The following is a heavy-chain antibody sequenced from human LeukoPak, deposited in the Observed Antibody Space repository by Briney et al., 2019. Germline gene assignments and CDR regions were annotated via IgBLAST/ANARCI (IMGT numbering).Heavy chain of an antibody. V-gene: IGHV1-2*02. D-gene: IGHD4-11*01. Sequence: ASVKVSCKASGGTFSSYAISWVRQAPGQGLEWMGWINPNNGATNYAEKFQGRVTMARDTSISTVYMELSSLRSDDTAVYYCATEESDYSFDYWGQGTLVTVSS. CDR2: INPNNGAT. CDR1: GGTFSSYA. CDR3: ATEESDYSFDY. J-gene: IGHJ4*02.